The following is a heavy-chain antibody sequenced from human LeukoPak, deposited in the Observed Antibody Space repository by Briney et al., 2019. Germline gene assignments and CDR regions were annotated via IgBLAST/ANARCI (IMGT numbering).Heavy chain of an antibody. V-gene: IGHV4-34*01. D-gene: IGHD2-21*02. CDR2: INRSGST. CDR1: GGSFSYYY. J-gene: IGHJ4*02. CDR3: ARGGFYCGDDCYVDY. Sequence: PSETLSLTCAVSGGSFSYYYWSWIRQPPEKGLEGIGEINRSGSTNYNPSLKSRVTISVDTSKNQFSLKLSSVTAADTAVYYCARGGFYCGDDCYVDYWGQGTLVTVSS.